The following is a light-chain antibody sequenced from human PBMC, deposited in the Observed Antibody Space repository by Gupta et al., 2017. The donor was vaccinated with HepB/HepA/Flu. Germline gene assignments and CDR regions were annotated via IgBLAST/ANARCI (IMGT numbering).Light chain of an antibody. CDR2: DVS. J-gene: IGLJ3*02. Sequence: PPASVSGSTGQSITISCTGSSSDIGFYDYVSWYPQHPGKAPKLMIFDVSNRPSGVSTRFSGSKSGYTAFLTISGRQAEDEADYYCSSDTITNKGVFGGGTKLTVL. CDR1: SSDIGFYDY. CDR3: SSDTITNKGV. V-gene: IGLV2-14*01.